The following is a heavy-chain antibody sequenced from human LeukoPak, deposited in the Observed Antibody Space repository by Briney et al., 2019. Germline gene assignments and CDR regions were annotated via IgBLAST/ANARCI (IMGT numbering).Heavy chain of an antibody. CDR3: ATYSGNDYTVFDY. D-gene: IGHD5-12*01. J-gene: IGHJ4*02. V-gene: IGHV4-59*03. CDR2: IHASGNT. CDR1: RVSIRSYY. Sequence: PSETLSLTCSVFRVSIRSYYWSWLRQSPGKGLEWIGYIHASGNTNLNPSLKSRFTISVDTSKNQFSLKVRSVTAADTAVYYCATYSGNDYTVFDYWGQGTLVTVSS.